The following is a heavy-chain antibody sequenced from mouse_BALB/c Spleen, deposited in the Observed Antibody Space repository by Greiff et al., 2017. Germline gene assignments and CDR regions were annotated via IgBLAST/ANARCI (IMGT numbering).Heavy chain of an antibody. CDR1: GFSLTSYG. J-gene: IGHJ4*01. CDR2: IWAGGST. CDR3: ARDFSRITTVVSFYAMDY. V-gene: IGHV2-9*02. D-gene: IGHD1-1*01. Sequence: VKVVESGPGLVAPSQSLSITCTVSGFSLTSYGVHWVRQPPGKGLEWLGVIWAGGSTNYNSALMSRLSISKDNSKSQVFLKMNSLQTDDTAMYYCARDFSRITTVVSFYAMDYWGQGTSVTVSS.